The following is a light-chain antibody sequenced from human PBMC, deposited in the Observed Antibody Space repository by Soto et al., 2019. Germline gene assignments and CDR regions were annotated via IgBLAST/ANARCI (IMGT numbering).Light chain of an antibody. CDR2: EGS. V-gene: IGLV2-23*01. Sequence: QSVLTQPASVSGSPGQSITISCTGTSSDVGSYNLVSWYQQHPGKAPKLMIYEGSKWPSGVSNRFSGSKSGNTASLTISGLWAEDEADYYCCSYAGSSAYVFGTGTKLTVL. J-gene: IGLJ1*01. CDR1: SSDVGSYNL. CDR3: CSYAGSSAYV.